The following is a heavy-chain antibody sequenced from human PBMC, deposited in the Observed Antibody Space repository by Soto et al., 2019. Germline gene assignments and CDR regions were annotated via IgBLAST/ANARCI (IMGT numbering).Heavy chain of an antibody. V-gene: IGHV3-30-3*01. J-gene: IGHJ6*02. Sequence: GESLKISCAASGFTFSSYAMHWVRQAPGKGLEWVAVISYDGSNKYYADSVRGRFTISRDNSKNTLYLQMNSLRAEDTAVYYCARDKFRYFDWTYYHYYGLDVWGQGTTVTVSS. CDR3: ARDKFRYFDWTYYHYYGLDV. CDR2: ISYDGSNK. D-gene: IGHD3-9*01. CDR1: GFTFSSYA.